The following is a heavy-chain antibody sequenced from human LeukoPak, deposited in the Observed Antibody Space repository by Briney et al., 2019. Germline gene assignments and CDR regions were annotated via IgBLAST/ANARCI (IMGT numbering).Heavy chain of an antibody. CDR2: VGISGDT. J-gene: IGHJ4*02. D-gene: IGHD2-2*01. CDR1: GFTFRSYD. Sequence: QPGGSLRLSCAASGFTFRSYDMHWVRQVTGKGLEWVSAVGISGDTYYAGSVKGRFTISRGNSKNTLYLQMNSLRAEDTAVYYCARDSEDIVVVPAAIRGYSLDYWGQGTLVTVSS. V-gene: IGHV3-13*01. CDR3: ARDSEDIVVVPAAIRGYSLDY.